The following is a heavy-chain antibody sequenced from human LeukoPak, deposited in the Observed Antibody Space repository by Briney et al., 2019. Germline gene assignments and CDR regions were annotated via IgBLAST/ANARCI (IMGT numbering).Heavy chain of an antibody. CDR1: GGSFDSSYC. Sequence: SETLSLTCTVSGGSFDSSYCWTWVRPTPGKGLEWGGTIYSRDLTYYNPSLTSRVTISADTSKNMFSLRLTSVTAADTAVYYCARGADDYKLGNFWGQGIVVTVFS. D-gene: IGHD5-24*01. CDR2: IYSRDLT. V-gene: IGHV4-39*01. CDR3: ARGADDYKLGNF. J-gene: IGHJ4*02.